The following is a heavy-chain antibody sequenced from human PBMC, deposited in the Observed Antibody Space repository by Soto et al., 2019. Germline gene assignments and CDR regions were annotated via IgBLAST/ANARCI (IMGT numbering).Heavy chain of an antibody. Sequence: PSETLSLTCAVYGGSFSGYYWSWIRQPPGKGLEWIGEINHSGSTNYNPSLKSRVTISVDTSKNQFSLKLSSVTAADTAVYYCARNRAYTSIFGVAPGLGWFDPWGQGTLVTVS. CDR2: INHSGST. CDR3: ARNRAYTSIFGVAPGLGWFDP. J-gene: IGHJ5*02. D-gene: IGHD3-3*01. CDR1: GGSFSGYY. V-gene: IGHV4-34*01.